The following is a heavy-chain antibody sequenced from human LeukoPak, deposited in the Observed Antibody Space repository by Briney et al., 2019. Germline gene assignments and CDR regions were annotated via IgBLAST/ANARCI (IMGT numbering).Heavy chain of an antibody. J-gene: IGHJ4*02. CDR3: ARVKTPYYDILTGYHNPTYYFDY. CDR2: INPNSGGT. V-gene: IGHV1-2*02. D-gene: IGHD3-9*01. CDR1: GYTFTGYY. Sequence: ASVKVSCKASGYTFTGYYMHWVRQAPGQGLEWMGWINPNSGGTNYAQKFQGRVTITADESTSTAYMELSSLRSEDTAVYYCARVKTPYYDILTGYHNPTYYFDYWGQGALVSVSS.